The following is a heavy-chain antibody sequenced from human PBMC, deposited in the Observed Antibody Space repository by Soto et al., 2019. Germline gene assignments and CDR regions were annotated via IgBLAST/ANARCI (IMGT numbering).Heavy chain of an antibody. V-gene: IGHV4-59*01. J-gene: IGHJ4*02. D-gene: IGHD4-17*01. CDR2: IYYSGSP. CDR3: ACQLSYGEYYFDY. Sequence: SETLSLTCTVSGGSISSYYWSWIRQPPGKGLEWIGYIYYSGSPNYNPSLKSRVTISVDTSKNQFSLKLSSVTAADTAVYYCACQLSYGEYYFDYWGQGTLVTVSS. CDR1: GGSISSYY.